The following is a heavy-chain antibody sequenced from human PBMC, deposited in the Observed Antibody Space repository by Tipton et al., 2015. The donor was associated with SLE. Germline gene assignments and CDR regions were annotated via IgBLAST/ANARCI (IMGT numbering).Heavy chain of an antibody. V-gene: IGHV4-61*02. CDR3: ARQGGGSNWYPPLLFEDY. CDR1: GGSISSGSYY. J-gene: IGHJ4*02. D-gene: IGHD6-13*01. CDR2: IYTSGST. Sequence: LVKPTQTLSLTCTVSGGSISSGSYYWSWIRQPAGKGLEWIGRIYTSGSTNYNPSLKSRVTISVDTSKDQFSLKLTSVTAADTAVYYCARQGGGSNWYPPLLFEDYWGQGTLVTVSS.